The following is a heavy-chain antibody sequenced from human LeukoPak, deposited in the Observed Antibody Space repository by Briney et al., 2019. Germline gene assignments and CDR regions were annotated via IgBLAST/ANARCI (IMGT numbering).Heavy chain of an antibody. Sequence: SVKVSCKASGGTFSSYAISWVRQAPGQGLEWMGGIIPIFGTANYAQKFQGRVTLTTDESTSTAYMELSSLRSEDTAVYYCARERSAYSSGWYSAFDIWGQGTMVTVSS. CDR2: IIPIFGTA. CDR1: GGTFSSYA. J-gene: IGHJ3*02. D-gene: IGHD6-19*01. V-gene: IGHV1-69*05. CDR3: ARERSAYSSGWYSAFDI.